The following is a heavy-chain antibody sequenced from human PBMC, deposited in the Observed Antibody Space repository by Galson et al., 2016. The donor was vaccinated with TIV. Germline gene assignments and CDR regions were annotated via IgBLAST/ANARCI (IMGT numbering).Heavy chain of an antibody. J-gene: IGHJ2*01. D-gene: IGHD5-12*01. Sequence: SLRLSCAASGFSFYNHAMHWVRQAPGKGLEWVAVISYDGRNQYYADSMKGRFSISRDNSKNTLYVQMNSLRTEDTAVYYCARDGYSIYVNMGTLNWYFDLWGRGTQVTVSS. CDR1: GFSFYNHA. V-gene: IGHV3-30*04. CDR2: ISYDGRNQ. CDR3: ARDGYSIYVNMGTLNWYFDL.